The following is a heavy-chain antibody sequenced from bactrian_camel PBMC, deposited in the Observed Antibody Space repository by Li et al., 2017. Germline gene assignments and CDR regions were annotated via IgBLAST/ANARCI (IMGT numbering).Heavy chain of an antibody. CDR2: INNGGDTV. V-gene: IGHV3S25*01. J-gene: IGHJ4*01. D-gene: IGHD1*01. Sequence: QLVESGGGSVQAGGSLRLSCAASGFTFTNYWMYWVRQRPGKGLERVSTINNGGDTVYYADSVKGRFTLSRDNAKNTVYLQMNSLKPEDTAVYYCVRANTNWVFDIWGQGTQVTVS. CDR1: GFTFTNYW. CDR3: VRANTNWVFDI.